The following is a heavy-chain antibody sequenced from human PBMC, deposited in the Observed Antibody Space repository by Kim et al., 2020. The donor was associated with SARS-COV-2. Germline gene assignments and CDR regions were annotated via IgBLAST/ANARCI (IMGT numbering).Heavy chain of an antibody. CDR3: INYQESSGWN. J-gene: IGHJ4*02. V-gene: IGHV3-74*03. D-gene: IGHD6-19*01. CDR1: GFSFSNY. CDR2: INSDGSDT. Sequence: GGSLRLSCAASGFSFSNYMHWVRQAPGRGLVWVSRINSDGSDTTYADSVRGRFTISRDNAKKTLYLQMNSLRAEDTAMYYCINYQESSGWNWGQGTLVTVSS.